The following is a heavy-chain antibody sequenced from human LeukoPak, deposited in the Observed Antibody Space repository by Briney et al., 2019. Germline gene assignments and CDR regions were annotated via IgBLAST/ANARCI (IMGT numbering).Heavy chain of an antibody. J-gene: IGHJ4*02. V-gene: IGHV4-39*01. D-gene: IGHD1-26*01. CDR3: ARHLSPPVGATSPFDY. CDR2: IYYSGST. CDR1: GDFLSSGDYY. Sequence: SETLSLTCTVSGDFLSSGDYYWGWIRQSPGKGLTWIGSIYYSGSTLYNASFESRVTMSVDTSKNQFSLKLSSVTAADTAVYYCARHLSPPVGATSPFDYWGQGTLVTVSS.